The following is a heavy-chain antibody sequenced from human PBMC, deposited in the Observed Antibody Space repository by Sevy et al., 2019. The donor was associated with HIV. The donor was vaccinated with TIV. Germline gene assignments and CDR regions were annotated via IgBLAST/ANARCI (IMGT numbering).Heavy chain of an antibody. CDR1: RFTFSSYW. CDR2: IKQDGSEK. CDR3: ARDGGPGYFDY. J-gene: IGHJ4*02. V-gene: IGHV3-7*01. Sequence: GGSLRLSCAASRFTFSSYWMSWVRQAPGKGLEWVANIKQDGSEKYYLDSVKGRFTISRDNAKNSLYLQMNSLRAEDKAVYYCARDGGPGYFDYWGQGTLVTVSS.